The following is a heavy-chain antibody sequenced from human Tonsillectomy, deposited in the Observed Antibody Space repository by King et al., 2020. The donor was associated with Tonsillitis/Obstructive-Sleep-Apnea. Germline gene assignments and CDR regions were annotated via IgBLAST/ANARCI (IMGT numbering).Heavy chain of an antibody. CDR3: ARVAKNDFWSGYYSYYYMDV. Sequence: VQLQESGPGLVKPSETLSLTCTVSGGVISSYYWSWVRQLPGEGREWIWYIYYSGSTKYNPSPQSRVTISVDTSKNQFSLKLSSVTAGDTAVYYCARVAKNDFWSGYYSYYYMDVWGKGTTVTVSS. CDR2: IYYSGST. D-gene: IGHD3-3*01. V-gene: IGHV4-59*01. J-gene: IGHJ6*03. CDR1: GGVISSYY.